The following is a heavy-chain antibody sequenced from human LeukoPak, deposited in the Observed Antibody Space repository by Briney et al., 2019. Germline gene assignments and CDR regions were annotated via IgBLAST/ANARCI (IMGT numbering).Heavy chain of an antibody. J-gene: IGHJ4*02. Sequence: PGGSLRLSCAASGFSFRSYWMHWVRQAPGKGLVWVSRINIEGSSTSYADSVRGRFTISRDNAKNTLFLQMNSLRAEDTAVYYCVRVTAQLAFDYRGQGTLVTVSS. V-gene: IGHV3-74*01. D-gene: IGHD6-13*01. CDR2: INIEGSST. CDR1: GFSFRSYW. CDR3: VRVTAQLAFDY.